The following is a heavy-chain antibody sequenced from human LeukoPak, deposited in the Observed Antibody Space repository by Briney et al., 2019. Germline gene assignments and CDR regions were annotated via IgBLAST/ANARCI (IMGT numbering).Heavy chain of an antibody. V-gene: IGHV3-30*02. CDR1: GFTFGSYG. Sequence: GGFLRLSCAASGFTFGSYGMHWVRQAPGKGLEWVTFIRSDGSNKYYADSVKGRFTISRDNSKNTLYLQMNSLRAEDTAVYYCAKGPKRYNILTGYFVIETAFDIWGQGTMVTVSS. CDR3: AKGPKRYNILTGYFVIETAFDI. CDR2: IRSDGSNK. J-gene: IGHJ3*02. D-gene: IGHD3-9*01.